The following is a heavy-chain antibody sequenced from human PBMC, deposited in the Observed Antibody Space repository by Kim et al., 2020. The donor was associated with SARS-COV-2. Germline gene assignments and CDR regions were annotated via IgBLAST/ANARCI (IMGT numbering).Heavy chain of an antibody. CDR1: GYTFTSYA. CDR3: ARSMKDIVATISTFRVGYYYYGMDV. D-gene: IGHD5-12*01. J-gene: IGHJ6*02. V-gene: IGHV7-4-1*02. CDR2: INTNTGNP. Sequence: ASVKVSCKASGYTFTSYAMNWVRQAPGQGLEWMGWINTNTGNPTYAQGFTGRFVFSLDTSVSTAYLQISSLKAEDTAVYYCARSMKDIVATISTFRVGYYYYGMDVWGQGTTVTVSS.